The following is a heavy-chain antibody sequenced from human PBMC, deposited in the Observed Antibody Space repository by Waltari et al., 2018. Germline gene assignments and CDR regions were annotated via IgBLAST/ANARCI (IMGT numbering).Heavy chain of an antibody. Sequence: QVQLQESGPGLVKPSDTLSLTCAVSGVSISSTNWWSWVRQSPGKGLEWIGDRYHSGSTNYNPSLESRLTISIDKSKNQFSLRLTSVTAADTAVYYCAKVSEYTSGWYGWFDSWGQGTLVTVSS. CDR3: AKVSEYTSGWYGWFDS. J-gene: IGHJ5*01. CDR1: GVSISSTNW. V-gene: IGHV4-4*02. CDR2: RYHSGST. D-gene: IGHD6-13*01.